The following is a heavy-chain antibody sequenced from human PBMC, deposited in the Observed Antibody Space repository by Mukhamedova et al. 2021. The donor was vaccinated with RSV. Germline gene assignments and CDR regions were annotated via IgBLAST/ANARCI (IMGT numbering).Heavy chain of an antibody. CDR2: IRSKAYGGTT. Sequence: VGFIRSKAYGGTTEYAASVKGRFTISRDDSKSIAYLQMNSLKTEDTAVYYCTRDDWAIAVAGTETYYYGMDVWGQGTTVTVSS. D-gene: IGHD6-19*01. V-gene: IGHV3-49*02. J-gene: IGHJ6*02. CDR3: TRDDWAIAVAGTETYYYGMDV.